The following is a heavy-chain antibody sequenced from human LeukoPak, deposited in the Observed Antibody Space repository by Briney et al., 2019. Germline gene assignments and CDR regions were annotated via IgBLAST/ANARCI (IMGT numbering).Heavy chain of an antibody. CDR2: IYYSGST. CDR3: ARLAPSITIFDP. Sequence: PSETLSLTCTVSGGSISIYYWSWIRQPPGKGLEWIGYIYYSGSTNYNPSLKSRVTISVDTSKNQFSLKLSSVTAADTAVYYCARLAPSITIFDPWGQGTLVTVSS. J-gene: IGHJ5*02. V-gene: IGHV4-59*08. CDR1: GGSISIYY. D-gene: IGHD3-3*01.